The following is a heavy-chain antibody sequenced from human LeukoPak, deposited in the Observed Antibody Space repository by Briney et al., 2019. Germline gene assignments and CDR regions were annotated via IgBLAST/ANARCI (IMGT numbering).Heavy chain of an antibody. J-gene: IGHJ4*02. CDR2: ISASGDDT. CDR3: AKVVAVAGTFDH. Sequence: PGGSLRLSCAASRFTFSLYGMSWVRQAPGQGLEWVSAISASGDDTYYADSVKGRFTISRDNSKNTLYLQMNSLRAEDTAKYYCAKVVAVAGTFDHWGQGTLVTVSS. V-gene: IGHV3-23*01. CDR1: RFTFSLYG. D-gene: IGHD6-19*01.